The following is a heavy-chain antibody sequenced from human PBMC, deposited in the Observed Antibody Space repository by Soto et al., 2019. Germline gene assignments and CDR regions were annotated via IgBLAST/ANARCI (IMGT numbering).Heavy chain of an antibody. D-gene: IGHD3-3*01. J-gene: IGHJ4*02. CDR2: IKNKTDGGTT. CDR3: TSRYYDFWSGYYTDDY. Sequence: GGSLRLSCAASGFTFSNAWMSWVRQAPGKGLEWVGRIKNKTDGGTTDYAAPVKGRFTISRDDSKNTLYLQMNSPKSEDTAVYYCTSRYYDFWSGYYTDDYWGQGTLVTVSS. CDR1: GFTFSNAW. V-gene: IGHV3-15*01.